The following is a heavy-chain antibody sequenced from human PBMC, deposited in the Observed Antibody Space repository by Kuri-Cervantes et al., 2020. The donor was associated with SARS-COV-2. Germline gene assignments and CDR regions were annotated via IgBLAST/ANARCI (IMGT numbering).Heavy chain of an antibody. CDR1: GGTFSSYA. CDR2: IIPILGTA. CDR3: ARDLVVPAASGTDY. Sequence: SVKVFCKASGGTFSSYAISWVRQAPGQGLEWMGRIIPILGTANYAQKFQGRVTITADKSTSTAYMELSSLRSEDTAVYYCARDLVVPAASGTDYWGQGTLVTISS. D-gene: IGHD2-2*01. V-gene: IGHV1-69*04. J-gene: IGHJ4*02.